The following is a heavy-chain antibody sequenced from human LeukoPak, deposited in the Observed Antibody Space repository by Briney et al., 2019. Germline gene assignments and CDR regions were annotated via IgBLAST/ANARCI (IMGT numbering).Heavy chain of an antibody. CDR3: ARRPLRALCSSTSCYLDY. CDR1: GYTFTGYY. J-gene: IGHJ4*02. D-gene: IGHD2-2*01. CDR2: INPNSGGT. V-gene: IGHV1-2*02. Sequence: ASVKVSCKASGYTFTGYYMHWVRQAPGQGLEWMGWINPNSGGTNYAQKFQGRVTMTRDTSISTAYMELSRLRSDDTAVYYCARRPLRALCSSTSCYLDYWGQGTLVTVSS.